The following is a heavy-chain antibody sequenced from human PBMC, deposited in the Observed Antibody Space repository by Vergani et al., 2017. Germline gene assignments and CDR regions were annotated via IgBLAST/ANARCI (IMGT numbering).Heavy chain of an antibody. Sequence: EVHLVESGGGLVQPGRSLRLSCTGSGFTFGDHAMSWVRQAPGKGLEWVGFMRSRDFGGTTEYTEYAASVRDRFVFSRDDSKSIAYLQMDSLKTEDTAVYYWTRGVYTASAYGTDYWGQGTLVTVSS. D-gene: IGHD3-22*01. CDR3: TRGVYTASAYGTDY. V-gene: IGHV3-49*04. CDR2: MRSRDFGGTT. J-gene: IGHJ4*02. CDR1: GFTFGDHA.